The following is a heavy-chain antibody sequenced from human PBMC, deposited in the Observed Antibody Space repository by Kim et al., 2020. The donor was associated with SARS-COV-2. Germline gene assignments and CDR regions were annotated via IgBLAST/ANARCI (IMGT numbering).Heavy chain of an antibody. CDR3: ARGSSYYYYYGMDV. Sequence: ADSVKGRFTISRDNAKNSLYLQMNSLRDEDTAVYYCARGSSYYYYYGMDVWGQGTTVTVSS. J-gene: IGHJ6*02. V-gene: IGHV3-48*02. D-gene: IGHD6-6*01.